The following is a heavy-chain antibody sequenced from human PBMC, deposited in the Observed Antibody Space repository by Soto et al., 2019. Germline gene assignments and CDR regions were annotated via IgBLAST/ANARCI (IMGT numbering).Heavy chain of an antibody. J-gene: IGHJ3*02. D-gene: IGHD1-26*01. CDR3: TRRAVGATTDDAFDI. V-gene: IGHV3-73*02. Sequence: EVQLVESGGGLVQPGGSLKLSCAASGFTFRVSAMHWVRQASGKGLEWVGRIRSKAHSYATAYAASVKGRFTISRDDSKNTAYLQMNSLKTEDTAVYYCTRRAVGATTDDAFDIWGQGTMVTVSS. CDR2: IRSKAHSYAT. CDR1: GFTFRVSA.